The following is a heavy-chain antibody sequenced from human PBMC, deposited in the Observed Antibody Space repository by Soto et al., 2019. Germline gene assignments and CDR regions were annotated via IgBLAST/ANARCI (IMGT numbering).Heavy chain of an antibody. D-gene: IGHD6-19*01. Sequence: EVQLLESGGGLVQPGGSLRLSCAASGFTFSNYVMTWLRQAPGKGLEWVSSIRFSVSDTFYADSVKGRFTVSRDNSKNTLFLQMNSLRAEDTAVYYCAQTDTFNSDSSGWANRFDSWGQGTLVTVSS. CDR1: GFTFSNYV. CDR3: AQTDTFNSDSSGWANRFDS. V-gene: IGHV3-23*01. CDR2: IRFSVSDT. J-gene: IGHJ4*02.